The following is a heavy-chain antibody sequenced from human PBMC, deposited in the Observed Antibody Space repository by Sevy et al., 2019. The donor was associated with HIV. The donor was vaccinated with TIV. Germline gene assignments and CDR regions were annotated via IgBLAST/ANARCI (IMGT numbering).Heavy chain of an antibody. D-gene: IGHD3-10*01. V-gene: IGHV1-2*02. Sequence: ASVKVSCKASGYTFTGYYMHWVRQAPGQGLEWMGWINPNSGGTNYAQKFQGRVTMTRDTSISTAYMELSRLRSDDTAVYYCARDRGLTMVRGVLNWLDPWGQGTLVTVSS. CDR2: INPNSGGT. CDR3: ARDRGLTMVRGVLNWLDP. CDR1: GYTFTGYY. J-gene: IGHJ5*02.